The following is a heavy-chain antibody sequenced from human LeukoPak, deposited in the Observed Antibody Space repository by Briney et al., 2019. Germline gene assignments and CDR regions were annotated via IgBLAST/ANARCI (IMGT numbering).Heavy chain of an antibody. D-gene: IGHD3-9*01. J-gene: IGHJ4*02. V-gene: IGHV4-31*03. CDR2: IYYSGST. Sequence: PSETLSLTCTVSGGSISSGGYYWSWIRQHPGKGLEWIGYIYYSGSTYYNPSLKSRVTISVDTSKNQFSLKLSSVTAADTAVYYCARDVRYFDWLSPGGDYWGQGTLVTVSS. CDR3: ARDVRYFDWLSPGGDY. CDR1: GGSISSGGYY.